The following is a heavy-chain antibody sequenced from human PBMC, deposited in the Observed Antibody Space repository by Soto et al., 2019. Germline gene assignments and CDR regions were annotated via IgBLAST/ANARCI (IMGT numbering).Heavy chain of an antibody. J-gene: IGHJ4*02. Sequence: ASVKVSCKASGYTFINYGVSWGRHAPGQGLEWMGWINNDNGNTNYAPKLQGRVTMTTDTSTSTAYMELRSLRSDDTAVYYCARNHCSGTSCYVSDYWGQGTQVTVSS. V-gene: IGHV1-18*01. CDR3: ARNHCSGTSCYVSDY. CDR2: INNDNGNT. D-gene: IGHD2-2*01. CDR1: GYTFINYG.